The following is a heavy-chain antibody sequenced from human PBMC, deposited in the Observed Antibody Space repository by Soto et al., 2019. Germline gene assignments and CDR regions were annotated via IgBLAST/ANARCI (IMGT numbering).Heavy chain of an antibody. CDR3: VRQGIGTQHGLVDV. CDR2: VYSTGGT. CDR1: SGPSSSHN. V-gene: IGHV4-59*08. J-gene: IGHJ6*02. Sequence: QVQLQQSGPGLVKPSETLSLTCTVSSGPSSSHNWGWIRQPPGRGLEWIGYVYSTGGTSYNPSLKSRVTILADTSTNHISLTLSSVTAADTAVYYCVRQGIGTQHGLVDVWGQGTTVTVSS. D-gene: IGHD3-10*01.